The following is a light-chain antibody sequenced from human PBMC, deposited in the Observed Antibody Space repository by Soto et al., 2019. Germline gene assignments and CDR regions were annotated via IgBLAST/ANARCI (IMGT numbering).Light chain of an antibody. J-gene: IGLJ2*01. CDR2: DVS. CDR1: SSDIGDYNY. V-gene: IGLV2-14*01. Sequence: QSVLTQPASVSGSPGQSITISCTGTSSDIGDYNYVSWYQQHPGKAPKLMIYDVSNRPSGVSNRFSGSKSGNTASLTISGLQAEDEADYYCSSSTSSSTLVVFGGGTKLTVL. CDR3: SSSTSSSTLVV.